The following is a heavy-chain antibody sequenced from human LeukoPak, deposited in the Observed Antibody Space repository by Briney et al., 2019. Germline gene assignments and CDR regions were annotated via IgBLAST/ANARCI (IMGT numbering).Heavy chain of an antibody. V-gene: IGHV3-7*04. CDR3: ARGSNTYQPIGENFDY. D-gene: IGHD2-2*01. CDR2: IKQDGSEK. CDR1: GFTFSSYW. J-gene: IGHJ4*02. Sequence: GGSLRLSCAASGFTFSSYWMSWVRQAPGKGLEWVANIKQDGSEKYYVDSVKGRFTISRDNAKNSLYLQMNSLRAEDTAVYYWARGSNTYQPIGENFDYGGQGTLVTVSS.